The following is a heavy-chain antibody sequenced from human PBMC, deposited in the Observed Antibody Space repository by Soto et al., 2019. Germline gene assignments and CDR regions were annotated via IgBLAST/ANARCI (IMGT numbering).Heavy chain of an antibody. Sequence: SETLSLTCTVTGDSINNRSYYWGWIRQPPGKGLEWIGSIYYSGSTYNNPSLKSRGSMSVDTSKNQFSLKLRSVTAADTALYYCARQRTSVVTQAYFDSCGQGSLVTVSS. CDR1: GDSINNRSYY. J-gene: IGHJ4*02. V-gene: IGHV4-39*01. CDR2: IYYSGST. D-gene: IGHD2-21*02. CDR3: ARQRTSVVTQAYFDS.